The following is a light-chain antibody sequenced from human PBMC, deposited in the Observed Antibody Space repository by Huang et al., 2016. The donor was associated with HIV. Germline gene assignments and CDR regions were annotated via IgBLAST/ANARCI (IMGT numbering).Light chain of an antibody. V-gene: IGKV3-15*01. CDR3: KQYDSWPPRHT. CDR1: QNVHGN. Sequence: ETVLTQSPGTLSASLGGRVTLTCRASQNVHGNLAWYQQTPGQPPRLLMYGSSTRAAGVSGRFSASGSETNFTLTITSLQSEEGGIYYGKQYDSWPPRHTVGQGTRLE. J-gene: IGKJ2*01. CDR2: GSS.